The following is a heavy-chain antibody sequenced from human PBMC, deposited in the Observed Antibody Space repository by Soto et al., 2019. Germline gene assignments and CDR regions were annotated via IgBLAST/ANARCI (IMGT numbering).Heavy chain of an antibody. CDR1: GGTFSSYA. J-gene: IGHJ5*02. CDR2: IIPIFGTA. D-gene: IGHD6-13*01. V-gene: IGHV1-69*01. Sequence: QVQLVQSGAEVKKPGSSVKVSCKASGGTFSSYAISWVRQAPGQGLEWMGGIIPIFGTANYAQKFQGRVTITGDESTSTAYMELGSLRSEDTAVYYCARDRHSSSWYIERWFDPWGQGTLVTVSS. CDR3: ARDRHSSSWYIERWFDP.